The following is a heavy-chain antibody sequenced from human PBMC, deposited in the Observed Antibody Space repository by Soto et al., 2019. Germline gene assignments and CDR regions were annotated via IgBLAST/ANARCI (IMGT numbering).Heavy chain of an antibody. Sequence: QVQLVESGAGVVQPGRSLRLSCAASGFTFSSYGMHWVRQAPGKGLEWVAVISYDGSNKYYADSVKGRFTISRDNSKNTLYLQMNSLRAEDTAVYYCAKGWGFSYSSGWSYFDYWGQGTLVTVSS. CDR1: GFTFSSYG. J-gene: IGHJ4*02. CDR3: AKGWGFSYSSGWSYFDY. CDR2: ISYDGSNK. D-gene: IGHD6-19*01. V-gene: IGHV3-30*18.